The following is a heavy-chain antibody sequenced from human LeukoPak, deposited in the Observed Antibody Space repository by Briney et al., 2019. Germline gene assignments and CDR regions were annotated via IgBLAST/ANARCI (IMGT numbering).Heavy chain of an antibody. V-gene: IGHV3-23*01. J-gene: IGHJ4*02. Sequence: SGGSLRLSCAASGFTFSSYSMNWVRQAPGKGLEWVSAISGSGGSTYYAASVKGRFTISRDNSKTPLYLQMNSLAAEDTAVYYCAKDRRGRDSSGFYDYWGQGTLVTVSS. CDR2: ISGSGGST. D-gene: IGHD3-22*01. CDR3: AKDRRGRDSSGFYDY. CDR1: GFTFSSYS.